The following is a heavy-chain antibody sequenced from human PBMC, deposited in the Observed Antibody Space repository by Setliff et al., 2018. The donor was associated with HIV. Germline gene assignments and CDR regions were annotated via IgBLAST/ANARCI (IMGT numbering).Heavy chain of an antibody. D-gene: IGHD6-13*01. Sequence: SVKVSCKASGGTFSSYAINWVRQAPGQGLEWMGGTVPVFGTSNYAQKFQDRVTITTDESTSTVYMEFSSLRSEDTAVYYCAREVAAAGTPGRWFDPWGQGTLVTVSS. CDR1: GGTFSSYA. V-gene: IGHV1-69*05. CDR2: TVPVFGTS. CDR3: AREVAAAGTPGRWFDP. J-gene: IGHJ5*02.